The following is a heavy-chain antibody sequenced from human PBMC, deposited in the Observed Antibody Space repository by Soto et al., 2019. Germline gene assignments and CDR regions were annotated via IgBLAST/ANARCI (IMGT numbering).Heavy chain of an antibody. J-gene: IGHJ3*02. CDR3: ARCSGGTCDSHAFDI. CDR1: GFTFSGYS. V-gene: IGHV3-48*01. D-gene: IGHD2-15*01. Sequence: EVQLVESGGGLLQPGGSVRLSCAASGFTFSGYSMNWVRQAPGKGLEWLSYISSGSGSMYYADSVNGRFTISRDNANNSLYLQMNSLRAEDTAASYCARCSGGTCDSHAFDIWGQGTMVTVSS. CDR2: ISSGSGSM.